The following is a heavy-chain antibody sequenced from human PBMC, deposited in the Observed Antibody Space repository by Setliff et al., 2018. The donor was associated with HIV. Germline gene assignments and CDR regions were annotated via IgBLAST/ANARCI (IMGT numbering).Heavy chain of an antibody. V-gene: IGHV4-39*07. Sequence: SETLSLTCTVSGGSISSSSHYWGWIRQPPGKGLEWIGSIYYSGSTYYNPSLKSRVTISVDTSKNQFSLKVNSVSAADTAVYYCAREVGHRSGYYRGSFDYWGQGTLVTVSS. D-gene: IGHD6-19*01. CDR3: AREVGHRSGYYRGSFDY. CDR1: GGSISSSSHY. J-gene: IGHJ4*02. CDR2: IYYSGST.